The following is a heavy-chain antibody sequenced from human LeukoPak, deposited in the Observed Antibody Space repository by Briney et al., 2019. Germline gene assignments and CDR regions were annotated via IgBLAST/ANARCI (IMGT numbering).Heavy chain of an antibody. D-gene: IGHD2-15*01. CDR3: ARDPAKGAATYFDY. CDR2: ISFDGGKI. Sequence: GGSLRLSCAASGFTFSSYWINWVRQTPGKGLEWVALISFDGGKIYYADSMKGRFTISRDNSKNTLFLQMNSLTVEDTAVYYCARDPAKGAATYFDYWGQGTLVTVSS. CDR1: GFTFSSYW. V-gene: IGHV3-30*03. J-gene: IGHJ4*02.